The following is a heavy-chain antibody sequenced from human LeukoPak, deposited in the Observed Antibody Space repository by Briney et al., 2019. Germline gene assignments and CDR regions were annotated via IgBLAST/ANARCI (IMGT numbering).Heavy chain of an antibody. CDR2: IIGIGAGT. J-gene: IGHJ4*02. CDR3: AKGEESSGLVSTYFDY. D-gene: IGHD6-19*01. CDR1: GFTFSVYA. V-gene: IGHV3-23*01. Sequence: GGSLRLSCAASGFTFSVYAMSWVRQAPGKGLECVSSIIGIGAGTYYGDSVRGRFSISRDNSKNTVYLQMNSLRADDTAVYYCAKGEESSGLVSTYFDYWGRGTLVTVSS.